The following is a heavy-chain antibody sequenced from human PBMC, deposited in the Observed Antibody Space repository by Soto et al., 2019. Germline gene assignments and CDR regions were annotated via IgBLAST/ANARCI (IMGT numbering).Heavy chain of an antibody. J-gene: IGHJ6*02. Sequence: QPGGSLRLSCAASGFTFSSYAMSWVRQAPGKGLEWVSAISGSGGSTYYADSVKGRFTISRDNSKNTLYLQMNSLRAEDTAVYYCAKGALEWRDLPRSVYYYYYGMDVWGQGTTVTVSS. CDR3: AKGALEWRDLPRSVYYYYYGMDV. CDR2: ISGSGGST. CDR1: GFTFSSYA. D-gene: IGHD3-3*01. V-gene: IGHV3-23*01.